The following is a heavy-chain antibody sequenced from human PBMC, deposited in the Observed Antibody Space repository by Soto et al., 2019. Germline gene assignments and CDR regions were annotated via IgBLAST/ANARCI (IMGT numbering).Heavy chain of an antibody. V-gene: IGHV1-69*01. CDR1: AGTFSSYA. CDR3: ARDRGAV. D-gene: IGHD3-10*01. J-gene: IGHJ4*02. CDR2: IIASFGTA. Sequence: QVQLVQSGAEVKKPGSSVKVSCKASAGTFSSYAINWLRQTPGQGLEWMGGIIASFGTADYAQKFQGRVTITADESTSTAYMELRSLRSEDTAVYYCARDRGAVWGQGTLVTVSS.